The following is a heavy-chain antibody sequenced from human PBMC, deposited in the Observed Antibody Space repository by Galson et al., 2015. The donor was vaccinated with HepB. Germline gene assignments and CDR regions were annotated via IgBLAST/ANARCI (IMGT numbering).Heavy chain of an antibody. CDR2: IIPNFGTA. CDR3: AGGWDCSSTSCYTGFGTFDY. D-gene: IGHD2-2*02. Sequence: SVKVSCKASGGTFSSYAIGWVRQAPGQGLEWMGGIIPNFGTANYAQKFQGRVTITADESKSTAYMELSSLRSEDTAVYYCAGGWDCSSTSCYTGFGTFDYWGQGTLVTVSS. V-gene: IGHV1-69*13. CDR1: GGTFSSYA. J-gene: IGHJ4*02.